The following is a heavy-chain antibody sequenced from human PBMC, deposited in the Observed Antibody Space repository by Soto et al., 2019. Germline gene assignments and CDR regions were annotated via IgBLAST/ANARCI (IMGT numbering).Heavy chain of an antibody. Sequence: QVQLQESGPGLVKPSETLSLTCTVSGGSVSSGNYYWSWIRQPPGKGLEWIGYIYYSGSTNYNPSLKSRVTISVDTSKNQFSLRLSSVTAADTAVYYCARVPRTTVTSFDIWGLGTMVTVSS. CDR2: IYYSGST. V-gene: IGHV4-61*01. CDR3: ARVPRTTVTSFDI. J-gene: IGHJ3*02. CDR1: GGSVSSGNYY. D-gene: IGHD4-17*01.